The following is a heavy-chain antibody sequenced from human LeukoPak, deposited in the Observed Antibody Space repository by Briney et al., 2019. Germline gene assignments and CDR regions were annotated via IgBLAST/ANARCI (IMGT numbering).Heavy chain of an antibody. Sequence: ASVKVSCXASGYTFTSYYMHWVRQAPGQGLEWMGIMNPSGGSTSYAQKFQGRVTMTRDTSTSTVYMELSSLRSEDTAVYYCARDPGYDFWSGYYTTAQLDYWGQGTLVTVSS. J-gene: IGHJ4*02. CDR3: ARDPGYDFWSGYYTTAQLDY. D-gene: IGHD3-3*01. V-gene: IGHV1-46*03. CDR1: GYTFTSYY. CDR2: MNPSGGST.